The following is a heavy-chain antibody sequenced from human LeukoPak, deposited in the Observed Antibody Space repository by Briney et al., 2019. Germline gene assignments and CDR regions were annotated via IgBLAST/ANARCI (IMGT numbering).Heavy chain of an antibody. V-gene: IGHV3-7*04. CDR3: AREDYILTGYYKSVTFDY. CDR1: GFSFSTYW. D-gene: IGHD3-9*01. Sequence: GGSLRLSCAASGFSFSTYWMSWVRQAPGKGLEWVANIKQDESETYYVDSVEGRFTISRDNAKSSLYLQMNRLRVEDTAVYYCAREDYILTGYYKSVTFDYWGRGTLVTVSS. J-gene: IGHJ4*02. CDR2: IKQDESET.